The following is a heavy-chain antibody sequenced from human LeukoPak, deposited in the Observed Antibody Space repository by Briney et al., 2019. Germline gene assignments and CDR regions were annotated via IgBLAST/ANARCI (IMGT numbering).Heavy chain of an antibody. V-gene: IGHV1-46*01. D-gene: IGHD3-3*01. CDR2: INPSGGST. CDR1: GYTFINHG. Sequence: ASVKVSCKASGYTFINHGVTWVRQAPGQGLEWMGIINPSGGSTSYAQKFQGRVTMTRDTSTSTVYMELSSLRSEDTAVYYCARGDTIFGWFDPWGQGTLVTVSS. J-gene: IGHJ5*02. CDR3: ARGDTIFGWFDP.